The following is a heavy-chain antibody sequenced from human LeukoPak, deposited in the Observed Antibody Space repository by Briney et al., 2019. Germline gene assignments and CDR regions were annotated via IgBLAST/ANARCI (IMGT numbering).Heavy chain of an antibody. CDR1: GFTFSSYG. V-gene: IGHV3-30*02. J-gene: IGHJ4*02. D-gene: IGHD3-9*01. CDR3: AKDEYYDILTGSSFDY. Sequence: GGSLRLSCAASGFTFSSYGMHWVRQAPGKGLEWVAFIRYDGSNKYYADSVKGRFTISRDNSKNTLYLQMNSLRAEDTAVYYCAKDEYYDILTGSSFDYWGQGTLVTVSS. CDR2: IRYDGSNK.